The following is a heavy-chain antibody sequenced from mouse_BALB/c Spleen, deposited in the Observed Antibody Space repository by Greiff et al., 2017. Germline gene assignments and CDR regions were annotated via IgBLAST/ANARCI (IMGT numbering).Heavy chain of an antibody. CDR1: GFTFSSFG. V-gene: IGHV5-17*02. D-gene: IGHD1-1*01. CDR2: ISSGSSTI. Sequence: DVKLVESGGGLVQPGGSRKLSCAASGFTFSSFGMHWVRQAPEKGLEWVAYISSGSSTIYYADTVKGRFTISRDNPKNTLFLQMTSLRSEDTAMYYCARMDYYYGSSYLYYAMDYWGQGTSVTVSS. J-gene: IGHJ4*01. CDR3: ARMDYYYGSSYLYYAMDY.